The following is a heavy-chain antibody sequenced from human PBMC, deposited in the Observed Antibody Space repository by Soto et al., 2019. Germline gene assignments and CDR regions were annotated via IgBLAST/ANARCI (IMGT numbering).Heavy chain of an antibody. CDR1: GFTFSSYS. CDR2: ISSSSTI. Sequence: LRLSCAASGFTFSSYSMNWVRQAPGKGLEWVSYISSSSTIYYADSVKGRFTISRDNAKNSLYLQMNSLRAEDTAVYYCARDHDYSNPNYYYYYYMDVWGKGTTVTVSS. D-gene: IGHD4-4*01. J-gene: IGHJ6*03. V-gene: IGHV3-48*01. CDR3: ARDHDYSNPNYYYYYYMDV.